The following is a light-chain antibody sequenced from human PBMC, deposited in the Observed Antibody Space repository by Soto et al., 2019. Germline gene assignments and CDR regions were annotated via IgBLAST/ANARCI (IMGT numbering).Light chain of an antibody. V-gene: IGLV2-14*01. J-gene: IGLJ3*02. Sequence: QSVLTQPASVSESPGQSITISCIGTSTDVGGYDHVSWYQQHPGKAPKVIISEVSNRPSGVSTRFSGSKSGNTASLTISGLQVEDEAEYFCGSFTTSRIWVFGGGTKLTVL. CDR2: EVS. CDR1: STDVGGYDH. CDR3: GSFTTSRIWV.